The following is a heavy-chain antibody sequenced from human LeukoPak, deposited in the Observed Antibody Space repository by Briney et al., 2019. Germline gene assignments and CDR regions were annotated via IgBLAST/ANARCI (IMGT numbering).Heavy chain of an antibody. CDR3: AGRGDYIRWFDP. V-gene: IGHV3-23*01. Sequence: TGGSLRLSCGASGFKFSDYAMTWVRQAPGKGLEWVATISGNGDTTYYADSVKGRFTISRDNSKNTVSLQMSSLRAEDTAVYYCAGRGDYIRWFDPWGQGTLVTVSS. D-gene: IGHD4-17*01. J-gene: IGHJ5*02. CDR2: ISGNGDTT. CDR1: GFKFSDYA.